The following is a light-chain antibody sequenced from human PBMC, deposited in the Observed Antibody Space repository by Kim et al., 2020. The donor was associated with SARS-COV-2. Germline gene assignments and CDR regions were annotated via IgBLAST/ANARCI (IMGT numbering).Light chain of an antibody. V-gene: IGLV1-36*01. CDR3: AAWDDSLNGVV. CDR1: SSNIGNNA. CDR2: NDD. J-gene: IGLJ2*01. Sequence: ELTQPPSVSQAPSQRVTISCSGSSSNIGNNAVTWYQQLPGRAPRLLLYNDDLMSSGVSDRFSDSKSGTSASLAISGLQSDDEGDYYCAAWDDSLNGVVFGGGTQLTVL.